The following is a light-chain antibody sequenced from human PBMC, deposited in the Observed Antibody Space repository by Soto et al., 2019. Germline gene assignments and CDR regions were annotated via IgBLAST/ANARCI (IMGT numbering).Light chain of an antibody. CDR3: QQYGSSPLRWRT. J-gene: IGKJ3*01. Sequence: EIVLTQSPGTLSLSPGERATLSCRASQSGSSSYLAWYQQKPGQAPRLLIYGASSRATGIPDRFSGSGSGTDFTLTISRLEPEDFAVYYCQQYGSSPLRWRTFGPGTKVDIK. CDR1: QSGSSSY. CDR2: GAS. V-gene: IGKV3-20*01.